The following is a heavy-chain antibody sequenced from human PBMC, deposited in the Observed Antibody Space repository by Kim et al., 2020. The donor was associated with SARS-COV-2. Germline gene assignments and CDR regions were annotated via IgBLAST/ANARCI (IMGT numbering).Heavy chain of an antibody. CDR1: GFAFSDYS. CDR3: TRTLQFLDLDV. J-gene: IGHJ6*02. V-gene: IGHV3-72*01. D-gene: IGHD3-3*01. CDR2: IRNRANRYST. Sequence: GGSLRLSCTASGFAFSDYSMDWVRQAPGKGPEWVGRIRNRANRYSTDFAVSVKGRFSISRDDSKSTLYLEMHNLRAGDMANYYCTRTLQFLDLDVWGQGTMVTVSS.